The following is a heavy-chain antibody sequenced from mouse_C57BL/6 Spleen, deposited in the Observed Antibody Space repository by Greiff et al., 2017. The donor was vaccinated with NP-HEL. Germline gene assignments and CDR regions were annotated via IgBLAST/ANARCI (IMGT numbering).Heavy chain of an antibody. D-gene: IGHD1-1*01. CDR3: ERVHYYGSRDYAMDY. V-gene: IGHV1-52*01. J-gene: IGHJ4*01. CDR1: GYTFTSYW. CDR2: IDPSDSET. Sequence: QVQLQQPGAELVRPGSSVKLSCKASGYTFTSYWMHWVKQRPIQGLEWIGNIDPSDSETHYNQKFKDKATLTVDKSSSTAYMQLSSLTSEDSAVYYWERVHYYGSRDYAMDYWGQGTSVTVSS.